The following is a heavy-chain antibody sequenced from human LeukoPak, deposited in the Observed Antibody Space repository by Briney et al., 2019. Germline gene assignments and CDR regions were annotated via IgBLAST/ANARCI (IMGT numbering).Heavy chain of an antibody. CDR1: GFTFSSYS. Sequence: GGSLRLSCAASGFTFSSYSMNWVRQAPGKGLEWVSSISSSSSYIYYADSVKGRFTISRDNAKNSLYLQMNSLRAEDTAVYYCARPVVPAAARRAFDIWGQGTMVTVYS. D-gene: IGHD2-2*01. J-gene: IGHJ3*02. CDR2: ISSSSSYI. CDR3: ARPVVPAAARRAFDI. V-gene: IGHV3-21*01.